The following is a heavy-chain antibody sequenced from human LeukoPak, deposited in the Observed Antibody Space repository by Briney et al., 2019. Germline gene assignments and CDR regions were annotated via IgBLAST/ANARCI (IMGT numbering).Heavy chain of an antibody. V-gene: IGHV4-4*09. Sequence: PSETLSLTCTVSGASISHYYWSWLRQPPGKGPEWIGYIFSNGSTNYNPSLKSRVTISLDTSRNQFSLKLSSVTAADTAVYYCARVVWVRFDPWGQGTLVTVSS. CDR1: GASISHYY. J-gene: IGHJ5*02. CDR2: IFSNGST. CDR3: ARVVWVRFDP. D-gene: IGHD2-2*01.